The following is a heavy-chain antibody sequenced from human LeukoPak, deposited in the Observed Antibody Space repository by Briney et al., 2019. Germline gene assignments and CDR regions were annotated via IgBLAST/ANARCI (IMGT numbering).Heavy chain of an antibody. CDR2: ISGSSSPI. V-gene: IGHV3-48*04. CDR1: GFSFSTYS. CDR3: AREGGHYHLDY. D-gene: IGHD1-14*01. Sequence: GGSLRLSCAASGFSFSTYSMNWVRQAPGKGLEWVSFISGSSSPIYYADSVKGRFTISRDNAKNSLYLQMNSLRVEDTAVYYCAREGGHYHLDYWGQGALVTVSS. J-gene: IGHJ4*02.